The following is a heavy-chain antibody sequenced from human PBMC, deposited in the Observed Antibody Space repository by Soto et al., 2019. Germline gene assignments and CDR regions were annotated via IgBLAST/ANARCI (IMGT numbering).Heavy chain of an antibody. V-gene: IGHV3-23*01. CDR3: AKSGPFWSDYFIDYYYYMDV. CDR2: ISGSGGST. CDR1: GFTFSSYA. J-gene: IGHJ6*03. Sequence: GGSLRLSCAASGFTFSSYAMSWVRQAPGKGLEWVSAISGSGGSTYYADSVKGRFTISRDNSKNTLYLQMNSLRAEDTAVYYCAKSGPFWSDYFIDYYYYMDVWGKGTTVTVSS. D-gene: IGHD3-3*01.